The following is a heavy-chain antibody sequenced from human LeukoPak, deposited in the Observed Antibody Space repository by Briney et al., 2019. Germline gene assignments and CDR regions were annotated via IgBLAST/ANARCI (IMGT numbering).Heavy chain of an antibody. D-gene: IGHD3-3*01. J-gene: IGHJ6*03. CDR1: GYTFTSYD. CDR2: MNPNSGNT. Sequence: ASVKVSCKGSGYTFTSYDINWVRQATGQGLEWMGWMNPNSGNTGYAQKFQGRVTMTRNTSISTAYMELSSLRSEDTAVYYCSRGLAISGYDFWSGYYTAQDYYYYMDVWGKGTTVTVSS. CDR3: SRGLAISGYDFWSGYYTAQDYYYYMDV. V-gene: IGHV1-8*01.